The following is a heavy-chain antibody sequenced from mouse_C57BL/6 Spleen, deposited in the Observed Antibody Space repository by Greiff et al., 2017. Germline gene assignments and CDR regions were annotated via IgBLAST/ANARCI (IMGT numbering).Heavy chain of an antibody. D-gene: IGHD1-1*01. CDR3: ARADYHGSSHGYFDG. V-gene: IGHV1-39*01. J-gene: IGHJ1*03. CDR2: INPNYGTT. Sequence: VQLQQSGPELVKPGASVKISCKASGYSFTDYNMNWVQQRNGKGLEWIGVINPNYGTTSYNQKFKGKGTLTVDKSSSTVYMQLNSLPSEDAAVYYCARADYHGSSHGYFDGWGTGATVTVAS. CDR1: GYSFTDYN.